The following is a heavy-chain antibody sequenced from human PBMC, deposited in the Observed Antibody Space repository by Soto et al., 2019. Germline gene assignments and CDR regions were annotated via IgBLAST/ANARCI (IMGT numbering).Heavy chain of an antibody. J-gene: IGHJ4*02. D-gene: IGHD1-26*01. CDR1: GGSISSGDYS. CDR3: AGAVGVTLYF. CDR2: IYHSGRT. V-gene: IGHV4-30-2*01. Sequence: PSETLSPTCAVSGGSISSGDYSWSWIRQPPGKGLEWIGYIYHSGRTNFKSSLKSRVAMSIDKSKNQFSLTLSSVTAADTAVYYCAGAVGVTLYFWGQGTPVTVSS.